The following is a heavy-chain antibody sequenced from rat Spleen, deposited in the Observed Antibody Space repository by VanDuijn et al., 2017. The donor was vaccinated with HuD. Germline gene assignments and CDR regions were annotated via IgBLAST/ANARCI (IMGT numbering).Heavy chain of an antibody. CDR2: ISSGGAT. CDR3: TREPKFMYTTDLGFDY. Sequence: QVQLKESGPGLVQPSQTLSLTCTVSGFSLTDYSVHWVRQPPGKGLEWIAAISSGGATYYNSALKSRLSISRDTSKSQVFLKMNSLQTEDTAIYFCTREPKFMYTTDLGFDYWGQGVMVTVSS. V-gene: IGHV2-19*01. D-gene: IGHD1-6*01. J-gene: IGHJ2*01. CDR1: GFSLTDYS.